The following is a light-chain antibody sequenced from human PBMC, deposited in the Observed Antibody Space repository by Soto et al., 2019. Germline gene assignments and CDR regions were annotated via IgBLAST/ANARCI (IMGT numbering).Light chain of an antibody. J-gene: IGKJ1*01. CDR1: QTISSY. V-gene: IGKV1-39*01. CDR2: GGS. CDR3: QQSYSTPWT. Sequence: DNQMTQSPSSLSASVGDRVTITCRASQTISSYLNWYQQKPGKAPKLLIYGGSILQTGVPSRFSGSGPGTDFTLTISRLQPEDIATYYCQQSYSTPWTCGQGTKVEIK.